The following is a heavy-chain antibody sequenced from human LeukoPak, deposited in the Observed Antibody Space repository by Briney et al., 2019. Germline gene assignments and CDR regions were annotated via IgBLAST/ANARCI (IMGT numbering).Heavy chain of an antibody. D-gene: IGHD4-17*01. CDR3: ARGHADYRDYGCFDY. V-gene: IGHV4-34*01. Sequence: SETLSLTCAVYGGSFSGYYWSLIRQPPGKGLEWIGEINHSGSTNYNPSLKSRVTISVDTSKNQFSLKLSSVTAADTAVYYCARGHADYRDYGCFDYWGQGTLVTVSS. CDR1: GGSFSGYY. J-gene: IGHJ4*02. CDR2: INHSGST.